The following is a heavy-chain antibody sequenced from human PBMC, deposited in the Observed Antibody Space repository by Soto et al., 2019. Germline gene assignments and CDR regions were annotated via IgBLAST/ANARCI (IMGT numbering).Heavy chain of an antibody. Sequence: LSLTCAIYGGSVNGYYLNWSRQPPGKGLEWIGEINHTGGTHYNPSLKSRVTMSVDTSKNQFSLRLSSVTAADTAIYYCGTRITVFGLLIPPLDTRGPGTHVTVSS. J-gene: IGHJ5*02. D-gene: IGHD3-3*01. CDR3: GTRITVFGLLIPPLDT. V-gene: IGHV4-34*01. CDR1: GGSVNGYY. CDR2: INHTGGT.